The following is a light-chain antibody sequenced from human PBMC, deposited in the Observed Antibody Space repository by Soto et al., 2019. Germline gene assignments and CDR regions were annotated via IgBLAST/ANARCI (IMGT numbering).Light chain of an antibody. Sequence: ELVLTQSPATLSVSPGERATLSCRASQGVGSTLAWYQQASGQAPRLLIYDASTRATGIPARFSGDGSGTEFTLTISSLQSDDIAVYYCQHYKTWPLSFGGGTGVEI. V-gene: IGKV3-15*01. CDR3: QHYKTWPLS. CDR2: DAS. J-gene: IGKJ4*01. CDR1: QGVGST.